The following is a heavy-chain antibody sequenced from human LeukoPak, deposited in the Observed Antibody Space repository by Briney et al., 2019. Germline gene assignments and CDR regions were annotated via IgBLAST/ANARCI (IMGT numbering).Heavy chain of an antibody. CDR3: ARVTPGYSDSSGYHAFDY. J-gene: IGHJ4*02. Sequence: GGSLRLSCAASGFTFNNYAMHWVRQAPGKGLGWLAVISYDGRNKYYADSVKGRFTISRDNSKNTLYLQMNSLRAEDTAVYYCARVTPGYSDSSGYHAFDYWGQGTLVTVSS. V-gene: IGHV3-30*04. D-gene: IGHD3-22*01. CDR2: ISYDGRNK. CDR1: GFTFNNYA.